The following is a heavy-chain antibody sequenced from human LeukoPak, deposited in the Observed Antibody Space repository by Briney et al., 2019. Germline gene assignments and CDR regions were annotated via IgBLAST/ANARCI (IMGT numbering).Heavy chain of an antibody. CDR2: ISGSGGST. J-gene: IGHJ5*02. D-gene: IGHD3-22*01. CDR3: AKGTAYYYDSSGYQGYNWFDP. CDR1: GFTFSSYA. Sequence: GGSLRLSCAASGFTFSSYAMSWVRQAPGKGLEWVSAISGSGGSTYYADSVKGRFTISRDNSKNTLYLQMNSLRAEDTAVYYCAKGTAYYYDSSGYQGYNWFDPWGQGTLVTVSS. V-gene: IGHV3-23*01.